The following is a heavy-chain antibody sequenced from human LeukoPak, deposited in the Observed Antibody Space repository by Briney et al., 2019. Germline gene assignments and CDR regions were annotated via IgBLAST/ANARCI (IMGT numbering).Heavy chain of an antibody. CDR1: GYTFTRYN. CDR2: INPNSGGT. V-gene: IGHV1-2*02. CDR3: ARDGHFDY. Sequence: ASVKVSCKASGYTFTRYNMQWLRQAPGQGLEWMGWINPNSGGTNYAQKFQGRVAMTRDTSISTAYMELSRLRSDDTAVYYCARDGHFDYWGQGTLVTVSS. J-gene: IGHJ4*02.